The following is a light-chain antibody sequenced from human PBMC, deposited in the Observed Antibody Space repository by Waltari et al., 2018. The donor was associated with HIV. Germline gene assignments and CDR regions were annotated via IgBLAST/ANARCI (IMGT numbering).Light chain of an antibody. Sequence: QSVLTQPPSASGTPGHRISISCPGTYSTLGRTTVHSYQHLPGTAPKLLMYNNNERPSGVPDRFSGSKSGTSASRAISGLQSDDEANYYCATWDDSLRGRVFGGGTKLTVL. CDR3: ATWDDSLRGRV. CDR2: NNN. J-gene: IGLJ3*02. CDR1: YSTLGRTT. V-gene: IGLV1-44*01.